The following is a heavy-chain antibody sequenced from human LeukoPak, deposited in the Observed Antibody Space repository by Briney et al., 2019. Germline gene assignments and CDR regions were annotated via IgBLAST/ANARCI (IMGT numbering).Heavy chain of an antibody. Sequence: GGSLRLSCAASGVTFSNYSMNWVRQAPGKGLEWVSSISTRSTYIYYADSVKGRFTISRDNAKNSLFLQMNSLRAEDTAVYFCAKVYWSGWGSYSAFDYWGQGTLVTVSS. CDR2: ISTRSTYI. J-gene: IGHJ4*02. V-gene: IGHV3-21*01. D-gene: IGHD3-10*01. CDR3: AKVYWSGWGSYSAFDY. CDR1: GVTFSNYS.